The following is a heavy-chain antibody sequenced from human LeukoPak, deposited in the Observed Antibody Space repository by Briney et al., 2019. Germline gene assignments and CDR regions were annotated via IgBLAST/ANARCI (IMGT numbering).Heavy chain of an antibody. D-gene: IGHD2-15*01. J-gene: IGHJ5*02. Sequence: GASVKLSCKASGGTFSSYAISWVRQAPGQRRKWMGRIIPILGIANYAQKFQGRVTITADKSTSTAYMELSSLRSEDTAVYYCARGYCSGGSCFSHFNWFDPWGQGTLVTVSS. CDR3: ARGYCSGGSCFSHFNWFDP. V-gene: IGHV1-69*04. CDR1: GGTFSSYA. CDR2: IIPILGIA.